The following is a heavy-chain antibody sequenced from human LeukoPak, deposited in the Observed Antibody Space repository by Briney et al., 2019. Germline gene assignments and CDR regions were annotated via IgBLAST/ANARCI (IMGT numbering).Heavy chain of an antibody. CDR3: AKDHGSRFLDY. CDR1: GFMFSNYV. J-gene: IGHJ4*02. CDR2: ISYDGSNK. D-gene: IGHD1-1*01. Sequence: GRSLRLSCAASGFMFSNYVMHWVRQAPGKGLEWVAVISYDGSNKYYADSVKGRFTISRDNSKNTLYLQMNSLRAEDTAVYYCAKDHGSRFLDYWGQGTLVTVSS. V-gene: IGHV3-30*18.